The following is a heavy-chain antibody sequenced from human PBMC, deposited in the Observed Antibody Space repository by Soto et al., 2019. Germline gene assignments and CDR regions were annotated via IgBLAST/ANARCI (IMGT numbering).Heavy chain of an antibody. V-gene: IGHV3-23*04. CDR2: SSATGAGT. Sequence: EMQLVESGGGLVQPGGSLRLSCAASGFTFSRYGMAWVRQAPGKGLECVSFSSATGAGTYFADSVKGRFTISRNNSKNTLYLQMSSLRADDTAVYYCAKDRRAGGNYGLYSDFWGQGSLVIVSS. J-gene: IGHJ4*02. CDR1: GFTFSRYG. D-gene: IGHD1-7*01. CDR3: AKDRRAGGNYGLYSDF.